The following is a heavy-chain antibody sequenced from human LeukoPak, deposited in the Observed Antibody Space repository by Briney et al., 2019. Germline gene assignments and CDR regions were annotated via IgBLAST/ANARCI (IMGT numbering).Heavy chain of an antibody. D-gene: IGHD7-27*01. CDR1: GGTFSSYA. J-gene: IGHJ5*02. CDR2: IIPILGTA. V-gene: IGHV1-69*05. Sequence: SVKVSSKASGGTFSSYAISWVRQAPGQGLEWMGRIIPILGTANYAQKFQGRVTITTDESTSTAYMELSSLRSEDTAVYYCARGPGVPNWFDPWGQGTLVTVSS. CDR3: ARGPGVPNWFDP.